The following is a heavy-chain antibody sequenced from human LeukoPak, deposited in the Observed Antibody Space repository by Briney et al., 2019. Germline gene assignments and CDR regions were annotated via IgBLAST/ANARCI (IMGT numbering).Heavy chain of an antibody. J-gene: IGHJ4*02. V-gene: IGHV1-69*05. Sequence: ASVKVSCKASGGTFSSYAISWVRQAPGQGLEWMGGIIPIFGTANYAQKFQGRVTITTDESTSTAYMELSSLRSEDTAVYYCASRGTAYYYGSGSFDYWGQGTLVTVSS. CDR1: GGTFSSYA. D-gene: IGHD3-10*01. CDR3: ASRGTAYYYGSGSFDY. CDR2: IIPIFGTA.